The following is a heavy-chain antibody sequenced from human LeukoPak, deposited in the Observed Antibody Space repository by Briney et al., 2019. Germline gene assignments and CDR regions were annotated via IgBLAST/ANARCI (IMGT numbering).Heavy chain of an antibody. J-gene: IGHJ6*03. V-gene: IGHV4-59*12. CDR2: IYHSGST. CDR3: ARNLGNYYYYMDV. D-gene: IGHD1-26*01. CDR1: GASITSYY. Sequence: SETLSLTCTVSGASITSYYWSWIRQSPGKGLEWIGYIYHSGSTYYNPSLKSRVTISVDRSKNQFSLKLSSVTAADTAVYYCARNLGNYYYYMDVWGKGTTVTVSS.